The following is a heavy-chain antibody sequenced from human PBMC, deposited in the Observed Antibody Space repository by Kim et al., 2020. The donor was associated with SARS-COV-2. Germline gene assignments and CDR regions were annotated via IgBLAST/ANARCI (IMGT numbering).Heavy chain of an antibody. Sequence: ASVKVSCKASGYTFTSYGISWVRQAPGQGLEWMGWISAYNGNTNYAQKLQGRVTMTTDTSTSAAYMELRSLRSDDTAVYYCARDHYDSSGPEPAHWGQGTLVTVSS. CDR3: ARDHYDSSGPEPAH. V-gene: IGHV1-18*01. J-gene: IGHJ4*02. CDR2: ISAYNGNT. D-gene: IGHD3-22*01. CDR1: GYTFTSYG.